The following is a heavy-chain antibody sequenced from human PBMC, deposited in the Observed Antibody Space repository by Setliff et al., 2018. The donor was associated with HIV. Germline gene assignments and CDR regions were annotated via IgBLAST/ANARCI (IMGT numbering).Heavy chain of an antibody. D-gene: IGHD3-10*01. CDR3: ARDRHSSGLGSYGP. V-gene: IGHV4-4*07. CDR2: IDSSGTT. J-gene: IGHJ5*02. CDR1: GGSFGVYR. Sequence: SETLSLTCTISGGSFGVYRWSWIRQSAGRGLEWIGRIDSSGTTDSKPSLKGRVAISVDTSMNQFSLRVTSVTAADTAVYFCARDRHSSGLGSYGPWGPGILVTVSS.